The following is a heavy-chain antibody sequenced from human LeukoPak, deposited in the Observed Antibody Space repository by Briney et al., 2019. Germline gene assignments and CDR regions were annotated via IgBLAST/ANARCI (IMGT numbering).Heavy chain of an antibody. CDR1: GYTFTSYG. V-gene: IGHV1-18*01. D-gene: IGHD6-19*01. Sequence: ASVKVSCKASGYTFTSYGISWVRQAPGQGLEWMGWISAYNGNINYAQKLQGRVTMTTDTSTSTAYMELRSLRSDDTAVYYCARRRQWLVRNWFDPWGQGTLVTVSS. CDR3: ARRRQWLVRNWFDP. CDR2: ISAYNGNI. J-gene: IGHJ5*02.